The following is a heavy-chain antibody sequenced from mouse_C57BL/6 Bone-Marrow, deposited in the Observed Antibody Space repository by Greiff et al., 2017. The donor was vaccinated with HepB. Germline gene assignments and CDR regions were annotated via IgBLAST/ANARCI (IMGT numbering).Heavy chain of an antibody. CDR1: GFTFSDYG. CDR2: ISSGSSTI. D-gene: IGHD1-1*01. V-gene: IGHV5-17*01. J-gene: IGHJ4*01. Sequence: DVQLVESGGGLVKPGGSLKLSCAASGFTFSDYGMHWVRQAPEKGLEWVAYISSGSSTIYYADTVKGRFTIARDNAKNTLFLQMTSLRSEDTAMYYCARDLYYYGSSYPYYAMDYWGQGTSVTVSS. CDR3: ARDLYYYGSSYPYYAMDY.